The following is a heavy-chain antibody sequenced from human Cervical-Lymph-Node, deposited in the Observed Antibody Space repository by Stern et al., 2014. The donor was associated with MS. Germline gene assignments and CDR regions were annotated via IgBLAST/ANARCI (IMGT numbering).Heavy chain of an antibody. D-gene: IGHD6-19*01. V-gene: IGHV3-11*01. J-gene: IGHJ4*02. CDR2: INGSGTAR. CDR1: GFTFSDYY. CDR3: ANSIG. Sequence: MQLVESGGGLVKPGGSLRLSCGASGFTFSDYYMNWIRQAPGKGLEWVSYINGSGTARYYADSVNGRFTISRDNVKKSLYLQMNSLRVEDTAVYYCANSIGWGQGTLVIVSS.